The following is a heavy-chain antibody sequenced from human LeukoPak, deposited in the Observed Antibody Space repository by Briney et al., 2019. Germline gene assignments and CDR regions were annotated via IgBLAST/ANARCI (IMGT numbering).Heavy chain of an antibody. CDR3: AREERIGRYQFLHDS. V-gene: IGHV1-18*01. J-gene: IGHJ4*02. Sequence: ASVKVSCKASGYTFTSYGISWVRQAPGQGLEWMGWISAYNGNTNYAQKLQGRLTITTDTSTSTAYMELRSLTSDDTAVYFCAREERIGRYQFLHDSWGQGTLVTVSS. CDR1: GYTFTSYG. D-gene: IGHD1-26*01. CDR2: ISAYNGNT.